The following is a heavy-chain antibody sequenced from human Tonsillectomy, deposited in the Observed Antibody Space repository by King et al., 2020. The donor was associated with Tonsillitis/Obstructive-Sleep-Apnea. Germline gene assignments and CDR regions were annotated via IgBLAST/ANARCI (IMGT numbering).Heavy chain of an antibody. J-gene: IGHJ3*02. Sequence: VQLVESGGGLVQPGGSLRLSCAASGFTFSSYDMHWVRKATGKGLEWVSAIGTAGDTYYPGSVKGRFTISRENAKNSLYLQMNSLRAGDTAVYYCARGASIFGDDAFDIWGQGTMVTVSS. CDR3: ARGASIFGDDAFDI. CDR2: IGTAGDT. CDR1: GFTFSSYD. V-gene: IGHV3-13*01. D-gene: IGHD3-3*01.